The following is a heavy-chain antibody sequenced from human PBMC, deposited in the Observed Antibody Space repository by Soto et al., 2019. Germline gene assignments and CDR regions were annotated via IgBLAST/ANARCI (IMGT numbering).Heavy chain of an antibody. CDR1: GFTFSSYA. V-gene: IGHV3-23*01. CDR3: ARIDRRQAAGPYYYCRDV. D-gene: IGHD6-13*01. Sequence: EVQLLESGGGLVQPGGSLRLSCAASGFTFSSYAMSWVRQAPGKGLEWVATINGSGGSTYYADSVKGRFTISRDKSKNTLNLQMNRQRAEDTAVYYWARIDRRQAAGPYYYCRDVWGQWSPVTVS. CDR2: INGSGGST. J-gene: IGHJ6*01.